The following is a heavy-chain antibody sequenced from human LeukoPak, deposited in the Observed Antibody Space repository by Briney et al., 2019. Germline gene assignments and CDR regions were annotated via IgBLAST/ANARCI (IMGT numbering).Heavy chain of an antibody. J-gene: IGHJ4*02. CDR2: FDPEDGET. D-gene: IGHD3-3*01. CDR3: ATNLLYYDFLFSGDY. V-gene: IGHV1-24*01. CDR1: GYTLTELS. Sequence: ASVKVSCKVSGYTLTELSMHWVRQAPGKGLEWMGGFDPEDGETIYAQKFQGRVTMTEDTSTDTANMELSSLRSEDTAVYYCATNLLYYDFLFSGDYWGQGTLVTVSS.